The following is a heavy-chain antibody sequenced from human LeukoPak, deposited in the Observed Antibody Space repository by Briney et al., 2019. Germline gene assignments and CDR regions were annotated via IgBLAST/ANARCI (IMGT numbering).Heavy chain of an antibody. J-gene: IGHJ4*02. CDR1: GFTVSSNY. D-gene: IGHD5-18*01. Sequence: PGGSLRLSCAASGFTVSSNYMSWVRQAPGKGLEWVSVLYSAGSTYYADSVKGRFTISRDNSKNTLYLQMNSLRAEDTAVYYCARALRGYSYGYGQRPVDYWGQGTLVTVSS. CDR2: LYSAGST. CDR3: ARALRGYSYGYGQRPVDY. V-gene: IGHV3-53*01.